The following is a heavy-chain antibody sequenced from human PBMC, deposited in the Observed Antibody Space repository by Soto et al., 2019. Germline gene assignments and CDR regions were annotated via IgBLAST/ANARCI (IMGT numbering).Heavy chain of an antibody. CDR1: GGSISSGGYY. CDR2: IYYSGST. CDR3: ARAARHYYYYGMDV. D-gene: IGHD6-6*01. V-gene: IGHV4-31*03. J-gene: IGHJ6*02. Sequence: SETLSLTCTVSGGSISSGGYYWSWIRQHPGKGLEWIGYIYYSGSTYYNPSLKSRVTISVDTSKNQFSLKLSSVTAADTAMYYCARAARHYYYYGMDVWGQGTTVTVSS.